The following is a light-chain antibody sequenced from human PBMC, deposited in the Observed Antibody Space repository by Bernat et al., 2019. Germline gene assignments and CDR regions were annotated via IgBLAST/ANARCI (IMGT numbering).Light chain of an antibody. CDR3: KHYGHSPEIT. Sequence: IVLTQSPGTLSLSPGETVTLSCRAGQNVLSASIAWYQHRPGQPPRLLIYATSTLAAGTPARFSGSGSGTDFSLTISSLEPEDFAVYYCKHYGHSPEITFGQGTRLEIK. V-gene: IGKV3-20*01. CDR1: QNVLSAS. CDR2: ATS. J-gene: IGKJ5*01.